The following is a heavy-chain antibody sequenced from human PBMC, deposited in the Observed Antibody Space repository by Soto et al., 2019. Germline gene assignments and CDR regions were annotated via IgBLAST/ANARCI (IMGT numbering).Heavy chain of an antibody. CDR3: ARGGHHDFWSGYYTGYYYGMDV. Sequence: SETLSLTCTVSGGSISSYYWSWIRQPPGKGLEWIGYIYYSGSINYNPSLKSRVTISVDTSKNQFSLKLSSVTAADTAVYYCARGGHHDFWSGYYTGYYYGMDVWGQGTTVTVSS. V-gene: IGHV4-59*01. J-gene: IGHJ6*02. CDR1: GGSISSYY. CDR2: IYYSGSI. D-gene: IGHD3-3*01.